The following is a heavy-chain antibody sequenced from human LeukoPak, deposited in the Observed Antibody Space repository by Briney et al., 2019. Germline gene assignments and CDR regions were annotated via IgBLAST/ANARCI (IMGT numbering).Heavy chain of an antibody. Sequence: GGSLRLSCAPSGFTFDNFAMTWVRQAPGKGLEWVSEITGSGGSTYYADSVKGRFTISRDNSKNTLYLQMNSLRAEDTAIYYCARELFDFDYWGQGTLVAVSS. CDR3: ARELFDFDY. V-gene: IGHV3-23*01. J-gene: IGHJ4*02. CDR2: ITGSGGST. CDR1: GFTFDNFA. D-gene: IGHD3-10*01.